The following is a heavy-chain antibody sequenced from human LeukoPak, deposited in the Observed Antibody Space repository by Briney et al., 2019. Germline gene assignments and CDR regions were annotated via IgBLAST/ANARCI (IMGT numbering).Heavy chain of an antibody. Sequence: PGGSLRLSCAASGFTVSINYMSWVRQAPGKGLEWVSVIYSGGSTYYANSVKGRFTISRDNSKNTLYLQMNSLRAEDTAVYYCARVEWELLLSLSWFDPWGQGTLVTVSS. J-gene: IGHJ5*02. CDR3: ARVEWELLLSLSWFDP. CDR2: IYSGGST. V-gene: IGHV3-66*02. D-gene: IGHD1-26*01. CDR1: GFTVSINY.